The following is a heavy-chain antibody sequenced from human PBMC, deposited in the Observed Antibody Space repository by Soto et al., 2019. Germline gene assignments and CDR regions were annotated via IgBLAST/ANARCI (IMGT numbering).Heavy chain of an antibody. J-gene: IGHJ4*02. CDR1: GFTFENYA. Sequence: GGSLRLSCAASGFTFENYAMSWVRQAPGKGLEWFSAINDGGSSTYHADSVKGQFTISRGNSKNTLYLQMNSLTADDTAIYYCAKGSASGSPYYFDYWGQGALVTVSS. V-gene: IGHV3-23*01. CDR2: INDGGSST. D-gene: IGHD6-25*01. CDR3: AKGSASGSPYYFDY.